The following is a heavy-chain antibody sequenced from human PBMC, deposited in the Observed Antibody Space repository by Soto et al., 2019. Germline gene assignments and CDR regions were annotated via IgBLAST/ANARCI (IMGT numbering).Heavy chain of an antibody. CDR1: GGTFTTYA. CDR3: ARSALPSAINNWFDP. CDR2: IIPIFGTS. V-gene: IGHV1-69*06. Sequence: QVQLVQSGAEVKKPGSSVKVSCKASGGTFTTYAISWVRQAPGQGLEWMGGIIPIFGTSNYAQKFQGRVTFSADTYTSPAYMELSSLRSEDTAVYYCARSALPSAINNWFDPWGQGTLVTVSS. J-gene: IGHJ5*02. D-gene: IGHD2-2*01.